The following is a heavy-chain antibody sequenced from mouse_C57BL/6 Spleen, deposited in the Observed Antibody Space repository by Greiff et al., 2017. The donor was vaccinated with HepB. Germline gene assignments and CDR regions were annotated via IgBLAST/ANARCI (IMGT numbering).Heavy chain of an antibody. CDR3: ARDYYPDYDEGYFDV. CDR2: IDPNSGGT. CDR1: GYTFTSYW. Sequence: VQLQQPAAELVKPGASVKLSCKASGYTFTSYWMHWVKQRPGRGLEWIGRIDPNSGGTKYNEKFKSKATLTVDKPSSTAYMQLSSLTSEDSAVYYCARDYYPDYDEGYFDVWGTGTTVTVSS. V-gene: IGHV1-72*01. J-gene: IGHJ1*03. D-gene: IGHD2-4*01.